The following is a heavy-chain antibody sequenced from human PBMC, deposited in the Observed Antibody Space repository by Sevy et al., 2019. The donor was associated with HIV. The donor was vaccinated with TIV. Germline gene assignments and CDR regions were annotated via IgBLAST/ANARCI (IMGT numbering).Heavy chain of an antibody. V-gene: IGHV1-24*01. CDR3: ATDLGETGTTGDDAFDI. CDR2: FDPEDGET. J-gene: IGHJ3*02. D-gene: IGHD1-7*01. Sequence: ASVKVSCKVSGYTLTELSMHWVRQAPGKGLEWMGGFDPEDGETIYAQKFQGRVTMTEDTSTDTAHMELSSLRSEDTAVYYCATDLGETGTTGDDAFDIWGQGTMVTVSS. CDR1: GYTLTELS.